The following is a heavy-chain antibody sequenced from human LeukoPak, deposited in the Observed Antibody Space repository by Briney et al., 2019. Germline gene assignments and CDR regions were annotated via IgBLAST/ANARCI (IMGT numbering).Heavy chain of an antibody. V-gene: IGHV3-48*02. J-gene: IGHJ4*02. CDR3: AREELNIYGAAGDY. CDR2: ISSSSSTI. CDR1: GFTFSSYS. Sequence: TGGSLRLSCAASGFTFSSYSMNWVRQAPGKGLEWVSYISSSSSTIYYADSVKGRFTISRDNAKNSLYLQMNSLRDEDTAVYYCAREELNIYGAAGDYWGQGTLVTVSS. D-gene: IGHD6-13*01.